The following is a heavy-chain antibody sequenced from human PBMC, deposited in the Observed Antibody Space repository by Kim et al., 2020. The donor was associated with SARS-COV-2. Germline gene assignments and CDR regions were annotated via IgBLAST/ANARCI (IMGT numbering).Heavy chain of an antibody. Sequence: ASVKVSCKASGYTFTSYAMHWVRQAPGQRLEWMGWINAGNGNTKYSQKFQGRVTITRDTSASTAYMELSSLRSEDTAVYYCARDRHQGYCSGGSCYSSYYFDYWGQGTLVTVSS. CDR2: INAGNGNT. CDR1: GYTFTSYA. J-gene: IGHJ4*02. CDR3: ARDRHQGYCSGGSCYSSYYFDY. D-gene: IGHD2-15*01. V-gene: IGHV1-3*01.